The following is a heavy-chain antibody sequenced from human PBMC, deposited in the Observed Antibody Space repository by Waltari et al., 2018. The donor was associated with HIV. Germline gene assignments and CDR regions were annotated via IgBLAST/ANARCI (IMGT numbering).Heavy chain of an antibody. D-gene: IGHD3-22*01. V-gene: IGHV4-31*03. CDR1: GGSISSGAYY. CDR3: ARGDYDSSGPLAHAFDY. J-gene: IGHJ4*02. CDR2: IYYSGIT. Sequence: QVQLQESGPGLVKPSQTLSLTCTVSGGSISSGAYYWTWIRQHPGEGLEWIGDIYYSGITYYNPSLKSRISMSVDTSRSQFSLKVSSVTAADTAVYYCARGDYDSSGPLAHAFDYWGPGILVTVSS.